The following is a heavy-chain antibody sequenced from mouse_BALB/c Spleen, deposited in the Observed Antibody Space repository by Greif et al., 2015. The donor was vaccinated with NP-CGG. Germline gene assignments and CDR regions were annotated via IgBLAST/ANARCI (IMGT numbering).Heavy chain of an antibody. Sequence: EVQGVESGGGLVQPGGSLRLSCATSGFTFSDFYMEWVRQPPGKRLEWIAASRNKANDSTTEYSASVKGRFIVSRDTSQSILYLQMNALRAEDTAIYYCARDDGYWYFDVWGAGTTVTVSS. J-gene: IGHJ1*01. D-gene: IGHD1-1*02. CDR1: GFTFSDFY. CDR2: SRNKANDSTT. CDR3: ARDDGYWYFDV. V-gene: IGHV7-1*02.